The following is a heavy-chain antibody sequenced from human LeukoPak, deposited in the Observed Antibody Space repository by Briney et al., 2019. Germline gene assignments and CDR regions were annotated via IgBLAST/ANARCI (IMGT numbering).Heavy chain of an antibody. V-gene: IGHV4-59*12. J-gene: IGHJ4*02. CDR2: IYYSGST. D-gene: IGHD3-10*02. Sequence: SETLSLTCTVSGGSISSYYWSWVRQPPGKGLEWIGYIYYSGSTNNNPSLKSRVTISVDTSKNQFSLQLNSVTPEDTAVYFCARGRHGDHVSLFEYWGQGTLVTVSS. CDR1: GGSISSYY. CDR3: ARGRHGDHVSLFEY.